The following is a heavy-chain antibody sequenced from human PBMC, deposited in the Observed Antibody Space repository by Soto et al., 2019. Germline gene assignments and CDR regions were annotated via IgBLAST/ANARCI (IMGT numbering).Heavy chain of an antibody. D-gene: IGHD2-15*01. CDR3: SRDVVVGAKALNY. Sequence: VGSLRLSCAASGFTFSNYWMTWVRQAPGKGLEWVANIKEDGSETHYVDSVKGRFTISRDNAKNSLYLQMTSLRVEEKAVYFCSRDVVVGAKALNYWGQGALVTVSS. V-gene: IGHV3-7*01. CDR2: IKEDGSET. J-gene: IGHJ4*02. CDR1: GFTFSNYW.